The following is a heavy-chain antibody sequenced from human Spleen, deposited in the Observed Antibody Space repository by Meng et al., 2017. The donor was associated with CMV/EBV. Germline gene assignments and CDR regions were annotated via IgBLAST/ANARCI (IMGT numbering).Heavy chain of an antibody. J-gene: IGHJ4*02. CDR2: TYYRSKWYT. Sequence: SNNRAAWTWNRQSPSRGLEWLGRTYYRSKWYTDIAVSMKSRITINPDTSKNQFSLQLKSVTPEDTAMYFCARAYYYDSRGYSHYFDYWGQGTLVTVSS. D-gene: IGHD3-22*01. V-gene: IGHV6-1*01. CDR1: SNNRAA. CDR3: ARAYYYDSRGYSHYFDY.